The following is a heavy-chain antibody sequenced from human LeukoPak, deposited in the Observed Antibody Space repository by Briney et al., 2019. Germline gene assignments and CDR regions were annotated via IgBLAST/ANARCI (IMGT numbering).Heavy chain of an antibody. CDR3: LRDAQRPRLTPDY. CDR1: GYTFNTYG. J-gene: IGHJ4*02. CDR2: ISTYNGDV. D-gene: IGHD6-25*01. Sequence: ASVKVSCKASGYTFNTYGISWVRQAPGHGLEWMGWISTYNGDVIYVQNLQGRVTMTTDTSTSTAYMELMSLRSDDTAVYYCLRDAQRPRLTPDYWGQGTLVTVSS. V-gene: IGHV1-18*01.